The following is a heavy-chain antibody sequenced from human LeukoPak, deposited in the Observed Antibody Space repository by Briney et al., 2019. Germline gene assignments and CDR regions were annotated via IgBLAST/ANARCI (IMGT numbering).Heavy chain of an antibody. Sequence: ASVKVSCKASGYTFTSYAMHWVRQAPGHRLEWMGWINAGNGNTKYSQKFQGRVTITRDTSASTAYMELSSLRSEDTAVYYCASGIAAAYLFDYWGQGTLVTVSS. CDR3: ASGIAAAYLFDY. J-gene: IGHJ4*02. V-gene: IGHV1-3*01. CDR2: INAGNGNT. CDR1: GYTFTSYA. D-gene: IGHD6-13*01.